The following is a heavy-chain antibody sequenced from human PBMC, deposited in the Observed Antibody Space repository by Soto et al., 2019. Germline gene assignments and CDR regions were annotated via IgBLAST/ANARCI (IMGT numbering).Heavy chain of an antibody. D-gene: IGHD4-17*01. CDR1: GYSFATSG. V-gene: IGHV1-18*01. CDR2: ISPYNGHT. J-gene: IGHJ4*02. CDR3: ARESDYGAYVSDY. Sequence: QVQLVQSGTEMRRPGASVKVSCNASGYSFATSGINWLRQAPGQGLEWMGWISPYNGHTRYTQNFQGRVTLTTDTTTSTVHMELTRLTSGDTAVYYCARESDYGAYVSDYWGQGTLVIVSS.